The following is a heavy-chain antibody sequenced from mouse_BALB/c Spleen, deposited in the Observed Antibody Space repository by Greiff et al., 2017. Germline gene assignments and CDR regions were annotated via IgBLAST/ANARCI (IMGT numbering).Heavy chain of an antibody. CDR1: GYTFTDYA. J-gene: IGHJ2*01. CDR3: ARGPTMIFSYFDY. Sequence: VQLHQSGPELVRPGVSVKISCKGSGYTFTDYAMHWVKQSHAKSLEWIGVISTYYGNTNYNQKFKGKATMTVDKSSSTAYMELARLTSEDSAIYYCARGPTMIFSYFDYWGQGTTLTVSS. D-gene: IGHD2-4*01. V-gene: IGHV1-67*01. CDR2: ISTYYGNT.